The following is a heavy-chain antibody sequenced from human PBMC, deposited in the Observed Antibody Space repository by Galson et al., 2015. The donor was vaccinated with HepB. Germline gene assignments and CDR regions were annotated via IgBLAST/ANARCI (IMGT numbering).Heavy chain of an antibody. CDR1: GFTFGGYG. CDR2: IWYDGSNR. CDR3: ARRVDTAMGEPLHF. Sequence: SLRLSCAASGFTFGGYGMHWVRQAPGKGLEWVAVIWYDGSNRYYADSVKGRFTISRDNSRNTLYLQMNSLRAEDTAVYYCARRVDTAMGEPLHFWGPGTMVTVSS. D-gene: IGHD5-18*01. J-gene: IGHJ3*01. V-gene: IGHV3-33*08.